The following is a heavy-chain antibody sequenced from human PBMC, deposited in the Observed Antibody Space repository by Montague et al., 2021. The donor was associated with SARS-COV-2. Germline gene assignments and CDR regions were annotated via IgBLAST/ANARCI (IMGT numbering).Heavy chain of an antibody. CDR1: GFTFSSYS. V-gene: IGHV3-23*01. D-gene: IGHD3-10*01. CDR2: ISGSGGST. Sequence: SLRLSCAASGFTFSSYSMSWVRQAPGKGLEWFSAISGSGGSTYYADSVKGRFTISRDNSNNTLYLQMNSLRVEDTAVYYCAKDLSLLWFGELPPLGYYYSRDVWDQGTT. CDR3: AKDLSLLWFGELPPLGYYYSRDV. J-gene: IGHJ6*02.